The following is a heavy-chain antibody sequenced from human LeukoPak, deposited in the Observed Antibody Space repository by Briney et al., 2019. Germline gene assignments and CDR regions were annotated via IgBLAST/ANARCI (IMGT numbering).Heavy chain of an antibody. CDR1: GYTFTSYY. CDR3: ARDTLKRDGYTHDMSYYFDY. Sequence: ASVKVSCKASGYTFTSYYMHWVRQAPGQGLEWMGIINPSGGSTSYAQKFQGRVTMTRDTSTSTVYMELSSLRSEDTAVYYCARDTLKRDGYTHDMSYYFDYWGQGTLVTVSS. V-gene: IGHV1-46*01. J-gene: IGHJ4*02. CDR2: INPSGGST. D-gene: IGHD5-24*01.